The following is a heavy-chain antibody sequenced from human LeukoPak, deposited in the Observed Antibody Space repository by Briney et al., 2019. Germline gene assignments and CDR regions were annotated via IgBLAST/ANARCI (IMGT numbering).Heavy chain of an antibody. CDR1: GGSISSTSSY. J-gene: IGHJ5*02. CDR3: ARNISTVANGARYNWFDP. D-gene: IGHD4-11*01. Sequence: SEILSLTRIVSGGSISSTSSYWHWIRQSPGKGLEWIGTFYYSGSPDYNPSLKSRVTMSVETSKNQFSLKLSSVTAADTAVYYCARNISTVANGARYNWFDPWGQGTLVTVSS. CDR2: FYYSGSP. V-gene: IGHV4-39*01.